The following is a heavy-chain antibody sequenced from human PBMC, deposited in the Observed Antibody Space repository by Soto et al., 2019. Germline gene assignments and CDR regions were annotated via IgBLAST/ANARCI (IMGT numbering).Heavy chain of an antibody. V-gene: IGHV4-4*07. J-gene: IGHJ4*02. Sequence: SETQSLTCALYGGSFSGYYWSWIRQPAGKGLEWIGRVYSSGTTDYNPSLNSRATMSVETSKNQFSLKLTSVTAADTAVYYCARDIGSYAYAEGYWGQGIQVTVSS. CDR1: GGSFSGYY. D-gene: IGHD2-2*01. CDR3: ARDIGSYAYAEGY. CDR2: VYSSGTT.